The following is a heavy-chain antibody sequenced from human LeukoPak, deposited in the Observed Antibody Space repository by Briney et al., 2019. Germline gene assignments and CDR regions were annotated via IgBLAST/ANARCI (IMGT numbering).Heavy chain of an antibody. V-gene: IGHV4-34*01. CDR2: INHSGST. Sequence: SETLSLTCAVYGGSFSGYYWSWIRQPPGKGLEWIGEINHSGSTNYNPSLKSRVTISVDTSKNQFSLKLSSVTAADTAVYYCARGGGIVVVPAAMLLPFDPWGQGTLVTVSS. CDR1: GGSFSGYY. J-gene: IGHJ5*02. CDR3: ARGGGIVVVPAAMLLPFDP. D-gene: IGHD2-2*01.